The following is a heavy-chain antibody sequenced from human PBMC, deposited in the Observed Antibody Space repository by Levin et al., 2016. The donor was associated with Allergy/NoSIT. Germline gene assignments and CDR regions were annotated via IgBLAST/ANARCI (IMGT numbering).Heavy chain of an antibody. J-gene: IGHJ6*03. CDR1: GFTFSSYW. CDR2: IKQDGSEK. V-gene: IGHV3-7*01. Sequence: GGSLRLSCAASGFTFSSYWMSWVRQAPGKGLEWVANIKQDGSEKYYVDSVKGRFTISRDNAKNSLYLQMNSLRAEDTAVYYCARETGDIVVVPAAIVRVYYYYYMDVWGKGTTVTVSS. D-gene: IGHD2-2*01. CDR3: ARETGDIVVVPAAIVRVYYYYYMDV.